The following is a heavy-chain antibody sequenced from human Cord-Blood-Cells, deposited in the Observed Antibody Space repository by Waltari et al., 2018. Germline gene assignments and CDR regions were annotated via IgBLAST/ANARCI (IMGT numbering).Heavy chain of an antibody. J-gene: IGHJ4*02. Sequence: QVQLGQSGAEVKKPGASVKVPCKASGYTSPSNAINWGRQATGQGLEWMGWMNPNSGNTGYAQKFQDRVTITRNTSISTAYMELSSLRSEDTAVYYCARGGIAAAGDYWGQGTLVTVSS. CDR2: MNPNSGNT. D-gene: IGHD6-13*01. CDR1: GYTSPSNA. CDR3: ARGGIAAAGDY. V-gene: IGHV1-8*03.